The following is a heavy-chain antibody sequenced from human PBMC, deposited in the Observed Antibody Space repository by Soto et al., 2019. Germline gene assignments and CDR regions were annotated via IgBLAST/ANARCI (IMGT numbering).Heavy chain of an antibody. V-gene: IGHV4-4*02. J-gene: IGHJ4*02. D-gene: IGHD3-10*01. Sequence: LETLPLTCAVSGGSSISSNWWSWVRQTPGKGLEWIGKIYHSGSTNYNPSLKSRVTISVDKSKNQFSLKLSSVTAADTAVYYCARVYMVRGTIIRYFDYWGQGTLVTVSS. CDR1: GGSSISSNW. CDR3: ARVYMVRGTIIRYFDY. CDR2: IYHSGST.